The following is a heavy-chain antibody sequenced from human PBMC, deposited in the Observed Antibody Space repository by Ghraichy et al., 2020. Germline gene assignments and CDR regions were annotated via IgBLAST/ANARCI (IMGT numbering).Heavy chain of an antibody. J-gene: IGHJ4*02. V-gene: IGHV4-61*01. CDR1: GGSVSSGSYY. CDR2: IYYSGST. CDR3: ARDSSSYYFDY. Sequence: SETLSLTCTVSGGSVSSGSYYWSWIRQPPGKGLEWIGYIYYSGSTNYNPSLKSRVTISVDTSKNQFSLKLSSVTAADTAVYYCARDSSSYYFDYWGQGTRVTVSS. D-gene: IGHD6-13*01.